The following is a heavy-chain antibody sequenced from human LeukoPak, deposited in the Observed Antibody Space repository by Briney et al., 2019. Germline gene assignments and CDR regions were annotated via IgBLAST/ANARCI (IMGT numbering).Heavy chain of an antibody. D-gene: IGHD6-19*01. CDR3: ATHSSRWYDHDAFDI. Sequence: EASVKVSCKASGYTFTSYYMHWVRQAPGQGLEWMGIINPSGGSTSYAQKFQERVTITRDRSTSTAYMELSSLRSEDTALYYCATHSSRWYDHDAFDIWGQGTMVTVSS. CDR2: INPSGGST. J-gene: IGHJ3*02. V-gene: IGHV1-46*01. CDR1: GYTFTSYY.